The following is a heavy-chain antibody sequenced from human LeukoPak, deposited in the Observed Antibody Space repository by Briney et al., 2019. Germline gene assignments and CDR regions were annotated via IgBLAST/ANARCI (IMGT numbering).Heavy chain of an antibody. J-gene: IGHJ2*01. V-gene: IGHV4-30-4*08. D-gene: IGHD2-2*02. Sequence: SQTLSLTCTVSGGSISSGDYYWSWIRQPPGKGLEWIGYIYYSGSTYYNPSLKSRVTISVDTSKNQFSLKLSSVTAADTAVYYCARRGYCSSTSCYNPYWYFDLWGRGTLVTVSS. CDR3: ARRGYCSSTSCYNPYWYFDL. CDR2: IYYSGST. CDR1: GGSISSGDYY.